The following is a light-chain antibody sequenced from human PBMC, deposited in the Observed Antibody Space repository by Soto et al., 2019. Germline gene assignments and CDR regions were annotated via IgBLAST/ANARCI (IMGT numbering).Light chain of an antibody. CDR3: GSITRSSTSV. J-gene: IGLJ1*01. Sequence: QSALSQPASVSGSPGQSITISCTGTSSDVSGFEYVSWYQHQPGKAPKLIIYDVTKRPSGVSNRFSGSKSGNTASLTISGIQAADEGDYYCGSITRSSTSVFGTWT. CDR1: SSDVSGFEY. V-gene: IGLV2-14*01. CDR2: DVT.